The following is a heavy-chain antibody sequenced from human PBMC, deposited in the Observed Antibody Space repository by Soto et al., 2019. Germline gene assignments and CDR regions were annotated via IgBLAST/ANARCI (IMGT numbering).Heavy chain of an antibody. CDR1: GFTFSSYG. Sequence: QVQLVESGGGVVQPGRSLRLSCAASGFTFSSYGMHWVRQAPGKGLEWVAVIWYDGSNKYYADSVKGRFTISRDNSKNTLYLQMNSLRAEDTAVYYCARAEECSGGSCYSGNYYYGMDVWGQGTTVTVSS. D-gene: IGHD2-15*01. V-gene: IGHV3-33*01. CDR3: ARAEECSGGSCYSGNYYYGMDV. J-gene: IGHJ6*02. CDR2: IWYDGSNK.